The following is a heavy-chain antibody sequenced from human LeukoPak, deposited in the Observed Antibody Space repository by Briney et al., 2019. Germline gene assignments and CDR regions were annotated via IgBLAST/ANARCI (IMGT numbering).Heavy chain of an antibody. CDR2: ISVYIGNT. CDR1: GYTFTSYG. Sequence: ASVNVSCKASGYTFTSYGISWVRQAPGQGLEWMGWISVYIGNTNYAQKLQGRVTMTTDTSTSTAYMELRSLRSDDTAVYYCARVSPNSSGSPSDYWGQGTLVTVSS. D-gene: IGHD3-22*01. V-gene: IGHV1-18*01. J-gene: IGHJ4*02. CDR3: ARVSPNSSGSPSDY.